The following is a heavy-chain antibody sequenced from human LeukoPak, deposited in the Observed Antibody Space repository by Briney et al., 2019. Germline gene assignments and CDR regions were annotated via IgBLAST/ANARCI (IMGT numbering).Heavy chain of an antibody. D-gene: IGHD6-13*01. CDR3: AKDYGYSSSWYDY. J-gene: IGHJ4*02. CDR1: GFTFDDYA. Sequence: GGSLRLSCAASGFTFDDYAMHWVRQAPGKGLEWVSGISWNSGSIGYADSVKGRFTISRDNAKNSLYLQMNSLRPEDTALYYCAKDYGYSSSWYDYWGQGTLVTVSS. V-gene: IGHV3-9*01. CDR2: ISWNSGSI.